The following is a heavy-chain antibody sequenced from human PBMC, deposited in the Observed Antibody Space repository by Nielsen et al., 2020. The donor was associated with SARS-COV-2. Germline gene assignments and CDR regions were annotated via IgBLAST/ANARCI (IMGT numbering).Heavy chain of an antibody. V-gene: IGHV1-2*05. D-gene: IGHD5-12*01. Sequence: WVRQAPGQGLEWMGRINPNSGGTNYAQKFQGRVTMTRDTSISTAYMELSRLRSDDTVVYYCARGMGGYDAFDIWDQGTMVTVSS. CDR3: ARGMGGYDAFDI. J-gene: IGHJ3*02. CDR2: INPNSGGT.